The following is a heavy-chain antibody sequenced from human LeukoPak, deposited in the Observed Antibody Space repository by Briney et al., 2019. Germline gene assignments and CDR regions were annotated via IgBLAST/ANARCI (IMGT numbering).Heavy chain of an antibody. D-gene: IGHD6-6*01. Sequence: SETLSLTCAAYGGSFSGYYWSWIRQPPGKGLEWIGEINHSGSTNYNPSLKSRVTISVDTSKNQFSLKLSSVTAADTAVYYCARAGGQLVRTTKPYYFDYWGQGTLVTVSS. CDR1: GGSFSGYY. CDR3: ARAGGQLVRTTKPYYFDY. CDR2: INHSGST. V-gene: IGHV4-34*01. J-gene: IGHJ4*02.